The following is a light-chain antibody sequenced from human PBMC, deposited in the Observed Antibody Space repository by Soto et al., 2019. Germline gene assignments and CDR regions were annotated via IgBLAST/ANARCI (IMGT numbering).Light chain of an antibody. J-gene: IGLJ2*01. CDR3: QAWDGSTAV. Sequence: SYELTQPPSVYVSPGQTASITCSGDKLGDKYACWYQQKPGQSPVLVIYQDNKRPSGIPERISGSNSGNTATLTISGTQAMDEADYYCQAWDGSTAVFGGGTKLTVL. CDR1: KLGDKY. CDR2: QDN. V-gene: IGLV3-1*01.